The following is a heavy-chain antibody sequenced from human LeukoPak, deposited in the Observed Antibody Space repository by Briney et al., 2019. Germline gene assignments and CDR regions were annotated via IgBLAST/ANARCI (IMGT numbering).Heavy chain of an antibody. CDR1: GGSFSGYY. CDR2: INHSGST. D-gene: IGHD1-14*01. CDR3: ARGDRTKGYYYYYMDV. V-gene: IGHV4-34*01. Sequence: SETLSLTCAVYGGSFSGYYWSWIRQPPGKGLEWIGEINHSGSTNYNPSLKSRVTISVDTSKNQFSLKLSSVTAADTAVYYCARGDRTKGYYYYYMDVWGKGTTVTVSS. J-gene: IGHJ6*03.